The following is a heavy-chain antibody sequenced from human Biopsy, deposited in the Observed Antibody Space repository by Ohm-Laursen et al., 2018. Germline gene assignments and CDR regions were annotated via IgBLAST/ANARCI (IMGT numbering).Heavy chain of an antibody. CDR1: GFTFNNYG. CDR2: TSFDGSNK. CDR3: AKDGGQWLGGAFDI. V-gene: IGHV3-30*18. J-gene: IGHJ3*02. Sequence: SLRLSCSASGFTFNNYGMHWVRQPPGKGLEWLAVTSFDGSNKFYAESVRGRFTISRDRSRDTLYLQMNRLTNEDTALYYCAKDGGQWLGGAFDIWGHGTMVIVAS. D-gene: IGHD6-19*01.